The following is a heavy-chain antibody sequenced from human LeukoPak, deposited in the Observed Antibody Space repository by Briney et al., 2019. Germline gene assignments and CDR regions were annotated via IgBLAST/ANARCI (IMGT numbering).Heavy chain of an antibody. Sequence: PGGSLRLSCAASGFTFSSYAMSWVRQAPGKGLEWVSAISVSGGSTYYPDSVKGRFTISRDNSKNTLYLQMNSLRAEDTAVYYCAKDLSVFSLAATPPYWGQGTLVTVSS. CDR1: GFTFSSYA. CDR2: ISVSGGST. D-gene: IGHD2-15*01. V-gene: IGHV3-23*01. J-gene: IGHJ4*02. CDR3: AKDLSVFSLAATPPY.